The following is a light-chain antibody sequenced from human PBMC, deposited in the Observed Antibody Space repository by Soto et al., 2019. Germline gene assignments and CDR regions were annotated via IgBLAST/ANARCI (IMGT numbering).Light chain of an antibody. CDR1: QGIASY. CDR2: AAY. CDR3: QQLRSYIS. V-gene: IGKV1-9*01. Sequence: IQLTQSPSSLSASVGDRVTITCRASQGIASYLAWYQLQPGKAPKLLIQAAYTLQSGVPSRFSGSGSGTDFPLTISSLQPEDFGTYYCQQLRSYISFGPGTKVDIK. J-gene: IGKJ3*01.